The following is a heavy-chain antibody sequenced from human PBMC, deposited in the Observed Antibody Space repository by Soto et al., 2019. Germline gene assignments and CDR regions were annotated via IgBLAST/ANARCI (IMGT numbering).Heavy chain of an antibody. J-gene: IGHJ4*02. CDR1: GYTFTSYF. CDR2: INPTDGTT. Sequence: ASVKVSCKASGYTFTSYFMHWVRQAPGQGLEWMGIINPTDGTTRHAQRFQGRVSMTRDTSTSTVYMELSSLKSEDTAVFYCARDSSTGDRHFDHWGQGTLVTVSS. V-gene: IGHV1-46*01. CDR3: ARDSSTGDRHFDH. D-gene: IGHD7-27*01.